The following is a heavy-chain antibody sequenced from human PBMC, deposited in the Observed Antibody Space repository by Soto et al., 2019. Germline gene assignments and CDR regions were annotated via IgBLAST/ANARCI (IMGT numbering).Heavy chain of an antibody. D-gene: IGHD2-15*01. CDR3: ARRGSGVTRGLHY. CDR2: INTDGSST. V-gene: IGHV3-74*01. J-gene: IGHJ4*02. Sequence: GRSLRLSCAASGFTFSSYWMHWVRQAPGKGLVWISRINTDGSSTSYVDSVQGRFTISRDNGKNTLFLQMNSLRGEDTAVYYCARRGSGVTRGLHYWGQGTLVTVSS. CDR1: GFTFSSYW.